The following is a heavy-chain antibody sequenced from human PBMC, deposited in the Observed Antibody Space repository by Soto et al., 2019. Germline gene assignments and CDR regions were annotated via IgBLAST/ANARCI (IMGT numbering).Heavy chain of an antibody. CDR3: TKVLALPPNDAFDI. CDR2: IKSKGGGETT. CDR1: GFNFNVAW. J-gene: IGHJ3*02. V-gene: IGHV3-15*01. Sequence: EGQLVESGGRLVEPGRSLRLSCAASGFNFNVAWMNWVRQAPGKGLEWLGRIKSKGGGETTEYVAFVKGRFTISRDDSKNTLYLQMNSLKSEDTAVYYCTKVLALPPNDAFDIWGQGTMVTVSS. D-gene: IGHD3-3*02.